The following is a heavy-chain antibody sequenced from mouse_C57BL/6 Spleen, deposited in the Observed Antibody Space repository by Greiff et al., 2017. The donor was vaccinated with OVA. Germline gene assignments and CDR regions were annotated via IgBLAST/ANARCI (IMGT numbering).Heavy chain of an antibody. CDR2: FNPNNGGT. Sequence: VQLKESGPELVKPGASVKIPCKASGYTFTDYNMDWVKQSHGKSLVWIGDFNPNNGGTISNQKFKGKATLTVDKSSSTAYMVLRSLTSEDTAVYYCARGGGLRPFAYWGQGTLVTVSA. V-gene: IGHV1-18*01. CDR1: GYTFTDYN. CDR3: ARGGGLRPFAY. J-gene: IGHJ3*01. D-gene: IGHD2-4*01.